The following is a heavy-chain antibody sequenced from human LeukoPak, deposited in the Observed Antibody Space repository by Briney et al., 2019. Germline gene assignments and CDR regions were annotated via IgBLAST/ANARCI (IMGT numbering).Heavy chain of an antibody. CDR2: MSGSGGST. CDR1: GFTFSSHA. J-gene: IGHJ4*02. V-gene: IGHV3-23*01. D-gene: IGHD6-13*01. Sequence: PGGSLRLSCAASGFTFSSHAMSWVRQAPGEGLEWVSAMSGSGGSTYYADSVKGRFTISRDNSKNTLYLQMNSLRAEDTAVYYCAKSGAAGTNTFDYWGQGTLVTVSS. CDR3: AKSGAAGTNTFDY.